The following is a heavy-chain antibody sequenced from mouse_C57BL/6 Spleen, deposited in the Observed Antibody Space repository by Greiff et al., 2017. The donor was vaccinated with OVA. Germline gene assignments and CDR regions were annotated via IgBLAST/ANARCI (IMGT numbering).Heavy chain of an antibody. J-gene: IGHJ4*01. CDR1: GYAFTNYL. Sequence: QVQLQQSGAELVRPGTSVKVSCKASGYAFTNYLIEWVKQRPGQGLEWIGVINPGSGGTNYNEKFKGKATLTADKSSSTAYMQLSSLTSEDSAVYFCAHGPGSRYYYAMDYWGQGTSVTVSS. D-gene: IGHD1-1*01. CDR3: AHGPGSRYYYAMDY. CDR2: INPGSGGT. V-gene: IGHV1-54*01.